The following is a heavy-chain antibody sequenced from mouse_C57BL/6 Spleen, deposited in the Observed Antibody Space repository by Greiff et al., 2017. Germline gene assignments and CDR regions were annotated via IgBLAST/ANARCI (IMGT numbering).Heavy chain of an antibody. J-gene: IGHJ2*01. CDR2: ISYDGSN. V-gene: IGHV3-6*01. CDR3: GRAYNGYSFDY. CDR1: GYSITSGPY. Sequence: VQLKESGPGLVKPSQSLSLTCSVTGYSITSGPYWNWIRQFPGNKLEWMGYISYDGSNNYNPSLKNRISITRDTSKNQFFLRLNSVTTEDTATYYCGRAYNGYSFDYWGQGTTLTVSS. D-gene: IGHD2-3*01.